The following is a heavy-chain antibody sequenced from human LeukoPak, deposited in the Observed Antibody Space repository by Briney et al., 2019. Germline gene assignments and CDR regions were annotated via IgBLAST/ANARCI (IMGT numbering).Heavy chain of an antibody. J-gene: IGHJ3*02. CDR3: AREPYSSGHPDAFDI. D-gene: IGHD6-19*01. CDR1: GGSFSGYY. V-gene: IGHV4-34*09. CDR2: INQSGGT. Sequence: SETLSLTCAVYGGSFSGYYWSWIRQPPGKRLEWIGEINQSGGTNYNPSLKSRVTISVDTSKNQFSLKLSSVTAADTAVYYCAREPYSSGHPDAFDIWGQGTMVTVSS.